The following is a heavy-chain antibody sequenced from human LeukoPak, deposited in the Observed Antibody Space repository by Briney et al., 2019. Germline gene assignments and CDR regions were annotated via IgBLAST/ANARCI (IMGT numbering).Heavy chain of an antibody. V-gene: IGHV3-23*01. Sequence: GGSPRLSCAASGFTFSSYAMSWVRQAPGRGLEWVSAISGSGGSTYYADSVKGRFTISRDNTKNTLYLQMNSLRAEDTAVYYCAKDDGEYYFDNWGQGTLVTVSS. CDR2: ISGSGGST. CDR3: AKDDGEYYFDN. CDR1: GFTFSSYA. J-gene: IGHJ4*01. D-gene: IGHD7-27*01.